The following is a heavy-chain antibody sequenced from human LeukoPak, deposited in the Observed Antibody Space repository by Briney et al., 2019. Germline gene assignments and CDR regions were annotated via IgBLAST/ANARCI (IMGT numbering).Heavy chain of an antibody. CDR2: INTNTGNP. D-gene: IGHD3-10*01. J-gene: IGHJ5*02. CDR3: ASSSMVRGVIITLS. Sequence: ASVKVSCKASGYTFTIYAMNWVRQAPGQGLEWMGWINTNTGNPTYAQGFTGRFVFSLDTSVSTAYLQISSLKAEDTAVYYCASSSMVRGVIITLSWGQGTLVTVSS. CDR1: GYTFTIYA. V-gene: IGHV7-4-1*02.